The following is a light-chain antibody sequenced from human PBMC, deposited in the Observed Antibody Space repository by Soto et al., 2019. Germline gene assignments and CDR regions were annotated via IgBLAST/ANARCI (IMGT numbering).Light chain of an antibody. CDR3: QQYTNWPTIT. V-gene: IGKV3-15*01. CDR2: AAS. J-gene: IGKJ1*01. Sequence: EIVLTQSPGTLSLSPGERRTLSCRTSQSVSNNYLAWYQQKPAQAPXLXXYAASTRATAVPDRFSGIVSGTDFTLTIPRLQSEDFAVYFGQQYTNWPTITFGQGTKVEIK. CDR1: QSVSNN.